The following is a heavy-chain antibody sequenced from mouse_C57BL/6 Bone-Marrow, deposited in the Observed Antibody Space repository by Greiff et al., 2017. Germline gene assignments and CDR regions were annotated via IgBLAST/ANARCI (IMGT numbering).Heavy chain of an antibody. CDR2: ISGGGGNT. D-gene: IGHD2-5*01. J-gene: IGHJ2*01. CDR1: GFTFSSYT. CDR3: ARQNYSNYDY. Sequence: EVKLMESGGGLVKPGGSLKLSCAASGFTFSSYTMSWVRQTPEKRLEWVATISGGGGNTYYPDSVKGRFTLARDNAKNTLYLQMSSLRSEDTALYYCARQNYSNYDYWGQGTTLTVSS. V-gene: IGHV5-9*01.